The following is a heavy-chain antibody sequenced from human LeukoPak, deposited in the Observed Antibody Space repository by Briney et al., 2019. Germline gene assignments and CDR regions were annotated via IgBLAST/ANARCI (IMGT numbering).Heavy chain of an antibody. CDR3: ARVIVVVPAAMGEINY. CDR2: IIPIFGTA. D-gene: IGHD2-2*01. J-gene: IGHJ4*02. V-gene: IGHV1-69*05. Sequence: SVKVSCKASGGTFSSYAISWVRQAPGQGLEWMGRIIPIFGTANYAQKFQGRVTITTDESTSTAYMELSSLRSEDTAVYYCARVIVVVPAAMGEINYWGQGTLVTVSS. CDR1: GGTFSSYA.